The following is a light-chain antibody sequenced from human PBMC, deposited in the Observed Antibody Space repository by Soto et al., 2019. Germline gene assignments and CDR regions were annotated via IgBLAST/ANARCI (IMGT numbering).Light chain of an antibody. V-gene: IGKV3-20*01. CDR3: QQYGSSPRT. CDR1: QSVSSTY. Sequence: EIVLTQSPGTLSLSLGERATLSCRASQSVSSTYLAWYQQKPGQAPRLLIYGVSSRATGIPGRFSGSGSGTDFTLTISRLEPEDFAVYYCQQYGSSPRTFGQGTKVEIK. CDR2: GVS. J-gene: IGKJ1*01.